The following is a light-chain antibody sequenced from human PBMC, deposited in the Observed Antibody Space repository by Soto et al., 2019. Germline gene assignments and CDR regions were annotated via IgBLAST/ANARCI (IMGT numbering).Light chain of an antibody. CDR2: AAS. CDR1: QSVSSNF. CDR3: QQANSFPWT. J-gene: IGKJ1*01. Sequence: EIVLTQSPGTLSLSPGEGATLSCRASQSVSSNFLAWYQQKPGQAPRLLIYAASSRATGISDRFSGSGSETDFTFTISSLQPEDFATYYCQQANSFPWTFGQGTKVEIK. V-gene: IGKV3-20*01.